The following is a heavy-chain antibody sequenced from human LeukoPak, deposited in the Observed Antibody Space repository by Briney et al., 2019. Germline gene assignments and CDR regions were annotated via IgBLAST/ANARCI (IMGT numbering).Heavy chain of an antibody. Sequence: ASVKVSCKASGYSFTSYGISWVRQAPGQGLEWMGWISVYNGNTNYAQNLQVRVTMTTDTTTSTAYMELRSLRSDDTAVYYCAREGIVGASGDFWGQGTLVTVSS. CDR3: AREGIVGASGDF. D-gene: IGHD1-26*01. V-gene: IGHV1-18*01. J-gene: IGHJ4*02. CDR2: ISVYNGNT. CDR1: GYSFTSYG.